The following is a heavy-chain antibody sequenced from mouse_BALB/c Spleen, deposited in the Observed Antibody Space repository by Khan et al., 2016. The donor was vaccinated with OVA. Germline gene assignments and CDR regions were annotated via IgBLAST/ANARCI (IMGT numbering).Heavy chain of an antibody. D-gene: IGHD1-1*01. CDR1: GFTFSTYG. CDR2: VSTGGSYT. V-gene: IGHV5-6*01. J-gene: IGHJ3*01. CDR3: TRPAYYYSSEGFAY. Sequence: EVELVESGGDLVKPGGSLKLSCAASGFTFSTYGMSWVRQAPDKRLEWVATVSTGGSYTYYPDSVKGRFTISRDNAKNTLYLQMSGLRSEDTAMFYGTRPAYYYSSEGFAYWGQGTLVTVSA.